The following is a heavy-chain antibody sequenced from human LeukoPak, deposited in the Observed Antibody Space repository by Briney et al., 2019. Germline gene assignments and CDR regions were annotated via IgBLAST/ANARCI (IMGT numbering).Heavy chain of an antibody. V-gene: IGHV3-7*01. D-gene: IGHD1-26*01. CDR1: GFTFSSYW. CDR2: IKQDGSEK. CDR3: AREEADSGSYFADY. Sequence: GGSLRLSCAASGFTFSSYWMSWVRQAPGKGREWVANIKQDGSEKYYVDSVKGRFTISRDNAKNSLYLQMNSLRAEDTAVYYCAREEADSGSYFADYWGQGTLVTVSS. J-gene: IGHJ4*02.